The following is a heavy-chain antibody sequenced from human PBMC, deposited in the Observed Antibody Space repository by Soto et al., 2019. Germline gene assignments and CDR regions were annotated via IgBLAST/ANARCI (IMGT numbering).Heavy chain of an antibody. Sequence: GASVKVSCKASGYTFTGYYMHWVRQAPGQGLEWMGWINPNSGGTNYAQKFQGWVTMTRDTSISTAYMELSRLRSDDTAVYYCARYYYDSSGYRLDYWGQGTLVTVSS. V-gene: IGHV1-2*04. D-gene: IGHD3-22*01. J-gene: IGHJ4*02. CDR2: INPNSGGT. CDR3: ARYYYDSSGYRLDY. CDR1: GYTFTGYY.